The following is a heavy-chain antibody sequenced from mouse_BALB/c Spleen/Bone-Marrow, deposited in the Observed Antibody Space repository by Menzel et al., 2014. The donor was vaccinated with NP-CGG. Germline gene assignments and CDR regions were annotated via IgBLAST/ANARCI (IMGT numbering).Heavy chain of an antibody. CDR2: ISNGGDYT. J-gene: IGHJ4*01. CDR3: ARQGYGTMDY. CDR1: GFTFSIYG. D-gene: IGHD1-1*01. V-gene: IGHV5-6*02. Sequence: DVMLVESGGDLVKPGGSLKLSCATSGFTFSIYGMSWVRQTPDKRLEWVATISNGGDYTFYPDSVKGRFTISRDNAKNTLYLQMSSLKSEDTAMYYCARQGYGTMDYWGQGTSVTVSS.